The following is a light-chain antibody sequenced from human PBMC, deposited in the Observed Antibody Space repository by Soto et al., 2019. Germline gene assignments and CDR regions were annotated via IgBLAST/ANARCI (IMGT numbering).Light chain of an antibody. CDR1: ESVSSY. CDR3: QQRSNWPLT. V-gene: IGKV3-11*01. Sequence: EIVLTQSPATLSLSPGKRATLSCRASESVSSYLAWYQQKPGQAPRLLIYDASNRATGIPARFSGSGSGTDFTLTISSLEPEDFAVYYCQQRSNWPLTFGQGTRLEIK. J-gene: IGKJ5*01. CDR2: DAS.